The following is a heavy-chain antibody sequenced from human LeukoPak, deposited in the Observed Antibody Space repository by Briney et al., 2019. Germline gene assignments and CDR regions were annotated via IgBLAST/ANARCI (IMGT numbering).Heavy chain of an antibody. J-gene: IGHJ4*02. Sequence: PGGSLRLSCAASGFILSTYAMNWVRQAPGKGLEWVSSISSSNSYIYYADSVKGRFTISRDNAKNSLYLQMNSLRAEDTAVYYCASGGGPFDYWGQGTLVTVSS. CDR2: ISSSNSYI. CDR3: ASGGGPFDY. D-gene: IGHD3-16*01. V-gene: IGHV3-21*01. CDR1: GFILSTYA.